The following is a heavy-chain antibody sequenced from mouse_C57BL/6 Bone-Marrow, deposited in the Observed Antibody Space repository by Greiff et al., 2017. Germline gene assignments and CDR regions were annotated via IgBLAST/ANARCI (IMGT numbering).Heavy chain of an antibody. J-gene: IGHJ2*01. CDR2: ISSGSSPI. D-gene: IGHD3-3*01. CDR3: VRRSGTNFDY. Sequence: EVKLVESGGGLVKPGGSLKLSCAASGFTFSDYGMHWVRQAPEKGLEWVAYISSGSSPIYSAATVKGRFTISRDNAKNTLFLHMARLRSEDTAMYYCVRRSGTNFDYWGQGTTLTVSS. V-gene: IGHV5-17*01. CDR1: GFTFSDYG.